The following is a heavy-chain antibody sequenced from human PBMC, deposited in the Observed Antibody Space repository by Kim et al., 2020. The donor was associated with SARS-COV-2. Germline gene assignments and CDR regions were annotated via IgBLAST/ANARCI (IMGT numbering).Heavy chain of an antibody. V-gene: IGHV3-23*01. J-gene: IGHJ4*02. CDR2: ITASGDTT. CDR1: GFTFSIYA. Sequence: GGSLRLSCAVPGFTFSIYAMSWVRQAPGEGLEWVSSITASGDTTYYADSVKGRFTISRDNSKNTLYLQMTSLRAEDTAVYYCVRLASCGGDCFSLLRYWGQGTLVTVSS. CDR3: VRLASCGGDCFSLLRY. D-gene: IGHD2-21*02.